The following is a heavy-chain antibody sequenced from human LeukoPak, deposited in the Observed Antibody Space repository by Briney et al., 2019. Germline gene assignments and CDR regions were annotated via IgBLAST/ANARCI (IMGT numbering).Heavy chain of an antibody. CDR2: IYYSGST. J-gene: IGHJ1*01. V-gene: IGHV4-59*11. CDR1: GGSISSHY. D-gene: IGHD6-13*01. Sequence: PSETLSLTCTVSGGSISSHYWSWIRQPPGKGLEWIGYIYYSGSTNYNPSLKSRVTISVDTSKNQFSLKLSSVTAADTAVYYCARGGLRSSWYAEYFQHWGQGTLVTVSS. CDR3: ARGGLRSSWYAEYFQH.